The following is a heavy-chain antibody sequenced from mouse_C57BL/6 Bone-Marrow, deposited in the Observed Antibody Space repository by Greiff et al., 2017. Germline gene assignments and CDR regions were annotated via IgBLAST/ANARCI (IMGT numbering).Heavy chain of an antibody. J-gene: IGHJ2*01. Sequence: QVQLQQPGAELVKPGASVKMSCKASGYTFTSYWITWVKQRPGQGLEWIGDIYPTSGRTNYNEKFKCKAILTVDTPSNTAYMQLSSLTSEDSAVFYCARSGPLGRSFDYWGQGTTLTVSS. CDR3: ARSGPLGRSFDY. V-gene: IGHV1-55*01. CDR1: GYTFTSYW. D-gene: IGHD4-1*01. CDR2: IYPTSGRT.